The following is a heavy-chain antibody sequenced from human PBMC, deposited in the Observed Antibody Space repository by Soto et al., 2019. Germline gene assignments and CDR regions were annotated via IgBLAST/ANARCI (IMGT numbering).Heavy chain of an antibody. J-gene: IGHJ3*02. V-gene: IGHV3-33*01. CDR1: GFTFSSYG. CDR3: ATSTVTSCPNQAFDI. CDR2: IWYDGSDK. D-gene: IGHD4-17*01. Sequence: QVQLVESGGGVVQPGRSLRLSCGASGFTFSSYGMYWVRQAPVKGLEWVAFIWYDGSDKYYAASVKGRFIISRDNSKSTLYLQMNSLSAEDTAVYYCATSTVTSCPNQAFDIWGQGTMVSVSS.